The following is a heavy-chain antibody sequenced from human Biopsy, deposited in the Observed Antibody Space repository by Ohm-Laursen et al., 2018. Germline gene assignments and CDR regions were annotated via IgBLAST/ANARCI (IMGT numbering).Heavy chain of an antibody. D-gene: IGHD3-10*01. J-gene: IGHJ6*02. CDR2: VNDSGTT. CDR3: ARLEDFHGSGIYGLDV. Sequence: QTLSLTCAVSGESFSGYFWTWIRQPPGQGLEWIGEVNDSGTTNYNPSLKSRLTVSVDTTRKQFSLKLTSVTAADTALYYCARLEDFHGSGIYGLDVWGRGTLVTVSS. CDR1: GESFSGYF. V-gene: IGHV4-34*01.